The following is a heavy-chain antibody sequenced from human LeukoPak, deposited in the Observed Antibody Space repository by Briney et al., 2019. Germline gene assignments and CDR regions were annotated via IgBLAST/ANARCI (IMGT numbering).Heavy chain of an antibody. Sequence: GGSLRLSCAASGFTFSSYWMHWVRQVPGKGLVWVSRINSDGSSTSYADSVKGRFTISRDNAKNTLHVQMNSLRAEETAVYYWSTGSGHAFDNWGRGAMGTGSS. CDR3: STGSGHAFDN. D-gene: IGHD3-10*01. CDR2: INSDGSST. J-gene: IGHJ3*02. CDR1: GFTFSSYW. V-gene: IGHV3-74*01.